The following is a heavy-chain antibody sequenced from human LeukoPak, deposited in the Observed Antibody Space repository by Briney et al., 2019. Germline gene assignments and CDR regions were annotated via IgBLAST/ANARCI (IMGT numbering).Heavy chain of an antibody. V-gene: IGHV3-53*01. J-gene: IGHJ3*02. D-gene: IGHD1-26*01. Sequence: GGSLRLSCTVSGFTVSSNSMSWVRQAPGKGLEWVSFIYSDNTHYSDSVKGRFTISRDNSKNTLYLQMNSLRAEDTAVYYCARGGSYLSAFDIWGQGTMVTVSS. CDR2: IYSDNT. CDR1: GFTVSSNS. CDR3: ARGGSYLSAFDI.